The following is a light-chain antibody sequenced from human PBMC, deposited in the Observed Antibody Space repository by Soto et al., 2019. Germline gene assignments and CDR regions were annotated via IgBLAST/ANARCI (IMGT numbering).Light chain of an antibody. V-gene: IGKV3-20*01. CDR1: QSVSSSN. Sequence: DIVLTQSPDTLSLSPGERATLSCRASQSVSSSNFAWYQQKPAQAPRLLIYGASRRAPGIPERFSGSGSGRDFTLTISRREPEDFAVYYCQQYLTAPKAFGQGTKVEIK. J-gene: IGKJ1*01. CDR2: GAS. CDR3: QQYLTAPKA.